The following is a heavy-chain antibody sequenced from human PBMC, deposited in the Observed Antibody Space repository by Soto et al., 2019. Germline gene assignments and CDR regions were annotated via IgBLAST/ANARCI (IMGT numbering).Heavy chain of an antibody. Sequence: GGSLRLSCAASGFSFRNYAMNWVRQAPGKGLEWVSAISNSFSDGNTHYADSVKGRFTISRDNDKNTVFLEMNNLRAEDTAVYYCARGIRFLDFSSPNYYDHWGQGTLVTVSS. CDR1: GFSFRNYA. D-gene: IGHD3-3*01. CDR2: ISNSFSDGNT. CDR3: ARGIRFLDFSSPNYYDH. J-gene: IGHJ4*02. V-gene: IGHV3-23*01.